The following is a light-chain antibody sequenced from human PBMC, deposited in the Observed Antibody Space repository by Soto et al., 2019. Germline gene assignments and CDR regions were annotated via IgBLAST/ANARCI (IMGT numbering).Light chain of an antibody. Sequence: DIQMTQSPSSLSASVGDRVTITCQASQDISNYSNWYQQKPGKAPKLLIFDASNVETGVPSRFSGSGSGTDFTFTIHSLQPEDAATYYCQQYEDLPLTFGGGTKVGIK. CDR2: DAS. CDR1: QDISNY. J-gene: IGKJ4*01. CDR3: QQYEDLPLT. V-gene: IGKV1-33*01.